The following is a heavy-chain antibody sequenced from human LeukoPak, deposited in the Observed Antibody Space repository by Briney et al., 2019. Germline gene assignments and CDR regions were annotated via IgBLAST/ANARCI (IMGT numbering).Heavy chain of an antibody. J-gene: IGHJ4*02. CDR3: ARHFDYYGYYFDY. V-gene: IGHV4-39*01. CDR2: IDYSGTT. CDR1: GGSLTTTSYS. D-gene: IGHD1-26*01. Sequence: PSETLSLTCAVSGGSLTTTSYSWGWIRQPPGKGLEWIGSIDYSGTTYYNPSLKSRFTISVDTSKNQFSLKLTSVTAADTAVYYCARHFDYYGYYFDYWGQGTLVTVSS.